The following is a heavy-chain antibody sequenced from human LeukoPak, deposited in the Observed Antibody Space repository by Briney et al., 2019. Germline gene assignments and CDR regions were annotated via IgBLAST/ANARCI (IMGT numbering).Heavy chain of an antibody. V-gene: IGHV4-59*01. D-gene: IGHD6-13*01. CDR3: ARVGYSSIWYGPTCFDY. Sequence: SETLSLTCTVSGGSIRSDYWSWIRQPPGKKLEWIGYLSDTGSTNYNPSLKSRVTTSRDTSKNQFSLKLSSVTAADTAVYYCARVGYSSIWYGPTCFDYWGQGSLVTVSS. CDR1: GGSIRSDY. J-gene: IGHJ4*02. CDR2: LSDTGST.